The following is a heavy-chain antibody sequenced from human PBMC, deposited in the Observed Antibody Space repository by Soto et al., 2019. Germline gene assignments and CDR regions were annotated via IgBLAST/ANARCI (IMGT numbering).Heavy chain of an antibody. CDR2: ISSSSSTI. CDR3: ARDEGGIAARRWNAGYYYYMDV. J-gene: IGHJ6*03. V-gene: IGHV3-48*01. Sequence: GGSLRLSCAASGFTFSSYSMNWVRQAPGKGLEWVSYISSSSSTIYYADSVKGRFTISRDNAKNSLYLQMNSLRAEDTAVYYCARDEGGIAARRWNAGYYYYMDVWGKGTTVTVSS. CDR1: GFTFSSYS. D-gene: IGHD6-6*01.